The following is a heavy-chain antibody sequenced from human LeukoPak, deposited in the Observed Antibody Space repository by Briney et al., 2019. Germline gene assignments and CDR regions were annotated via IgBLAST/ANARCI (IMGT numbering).Heavy chain of an antibody. CDR2: ISRSGDSI. J-gene: IGHJ4*02. CDR3: ASGRYSSSWYHHFDY. D-gene: IGHD6-13*01. CDR1: GFTFSDYY. Sequence: GGSLRLSCAASGFTFSDYYMSWFRQAPGKGLEWVSYISRSGDSIYYADSVKGRFTISRDNAKNSLYLQMNSLRAEDTAVYYCASGRYSSSWYHHFDYWGQGTLVTVSS. V-gene: IGHV3-11*01.